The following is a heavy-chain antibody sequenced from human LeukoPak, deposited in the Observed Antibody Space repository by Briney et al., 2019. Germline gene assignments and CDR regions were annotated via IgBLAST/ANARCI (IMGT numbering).Heavy chain of an antibody. Sequence: ASVKVSCKASGYTFTNYFVHWVRQAPGQGLEWMGWINPNSGGTNYAQKFQGRVTMTRDTSISTAYMELSRLRSDDTAVYYWARDQGGGLTRHWGQGTLVTVSS. CDR2: INPNSGGT. J-gene: IGHJ4*02. CDR3: ARDQGGGLTRH. D-gene: IGHD2-15*01. CDR1: GYTFTNYF. V-gene: IGHV1-2*02.